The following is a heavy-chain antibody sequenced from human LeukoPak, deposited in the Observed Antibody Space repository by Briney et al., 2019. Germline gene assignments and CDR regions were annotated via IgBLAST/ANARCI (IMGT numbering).Heavy chain of an antibody. CDR1: GGSINSGSYY. V-gene: IGHV4-61*02. Sequence: SQTLSLTCSVSGGSINSGSYYWSWIRQPAGKGLEWIGRIYSSGSTNYNPSLKSRVTISVDTSKNQFSLKLNSVTAADTAVYYCAREYYCDYVGYYYYYMDVWGKGTTVTISS. J-gene: IGHJ6*03. CDR3: AREYYCDYVGYYYYYMDV. D-gene: IGHD4-17*01. CDR2: IYSSGST.